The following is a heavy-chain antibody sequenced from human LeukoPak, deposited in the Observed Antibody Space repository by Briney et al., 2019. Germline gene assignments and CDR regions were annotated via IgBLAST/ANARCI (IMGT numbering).Heavy chain of an antibody. CDR1: GFTFSSYG. V-gene: IGHV3-7*03. D-gene: IGHD2-2*01. CDR3: ARYCSSTSCSDAFDI. Sequence: PGRSLRLSCAASGFTFSSYGMHWVRQAPGKGLEWVANIKQDGSEKYYVDSVKGRFTISRDNAKNSLHLQMNSLRAEDTAVYYCARYCSSTSCSDAFDIWGQGTMVTVSS. J-gene: IGHJ3*02. CDR2: IKQDGSEK.